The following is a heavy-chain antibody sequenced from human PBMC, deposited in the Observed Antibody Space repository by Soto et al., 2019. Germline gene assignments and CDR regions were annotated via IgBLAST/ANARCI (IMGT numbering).Heavy chain of an antibody. J-gene: IGHJ4*02. CDR2: IDSDAKT. CDR3: AREGYSFALNY. Sequence: EVQLVESGGGLIQPGESLRLSCAASGFSVSRYHMSWVRQAPGKGLEWVSGIDSDAKTFYADSVNGRFIISRDNSENTLFLQLNRLRAEDTAVYFCAREGYSFALNYWGQGTLVTVSS. D-gene: IGHD5-18*01. V-gene: IGHV3-53*01. CDR1: GFSVSRYH.